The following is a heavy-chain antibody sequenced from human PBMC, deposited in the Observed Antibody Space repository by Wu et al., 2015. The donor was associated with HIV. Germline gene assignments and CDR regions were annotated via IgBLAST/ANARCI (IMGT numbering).Heavy chain of an antibody. V-gene: IGHV1-2*02. CDR2: INPNSGGT. Sequence: QVQLVQSGAEVKKPGASVKVSCKASGYRFTGNTIHWVRQAPGQGLEWMGWINPNSGGTNYAQKFQGRVTMTRDTSITTAYMELSSLRSDDTAIYYCARRNSSLVGTVYQYYGMDVWGQGTTVTVPS. CDR3: ARRNSSLVGTVYQYYGMDV. CDR1: GYRFTGNT. J-gene: IGHJ6*02. D-gene: IGHD6-13*01.